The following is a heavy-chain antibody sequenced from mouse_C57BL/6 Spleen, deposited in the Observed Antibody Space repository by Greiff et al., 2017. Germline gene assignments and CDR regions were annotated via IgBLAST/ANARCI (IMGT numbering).Heavy chain of an antibody. Sequence: VQLQQSGPELVKPGASVKISCKASGYTFTDYYMNWVKQSHGKSLEWIGDINPNTGGTSYNQKFKGKATLTVDKSSSTAYMELRSLTSEDSAVYYCAGGYGNLFYAMDYWGQGTSVTVSS. V-gene: IGHV1-26*01. CDR2: INPNTGGT. J-gene: IGHJ4*01. D-gene: IGHD2-1*01. CDR1: GYTFTDYY. CDR3: AGGYGNLFYAMDY.